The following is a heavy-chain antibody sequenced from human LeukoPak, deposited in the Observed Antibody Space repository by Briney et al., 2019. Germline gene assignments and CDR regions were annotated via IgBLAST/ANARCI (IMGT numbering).Heavy chain of an antibody. D-gene: IGHD3-22*01. CDR1: GYTFTSYD. J-gene: IGHJ5*02. V-gene: IGHV1-8*01. CDR3: ARTYYYDSSGYYLGGNWFDP. CDR2: MNPNSGNT. Sequence: ASVKLSCKASGYTFTSYDINWVRQATGQGLEWMGWMNPNSGNTGYAQKFQGRVTMTRNTSISTAYMELSSLRSEDTAVYYCARTYYYDSSGYYLGGNWFDPWGQGTLVTVSS.